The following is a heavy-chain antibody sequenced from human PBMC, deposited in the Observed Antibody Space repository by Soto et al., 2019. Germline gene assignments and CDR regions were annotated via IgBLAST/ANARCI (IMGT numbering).Heavy chain of an antibody. CDR3: AKRGTPTTGPFEY. J-gene: IGHJ4*02. CDR2: IHNTGDST. Sequence: GGSLRLSCAASGFTFSNYAMSWARQAPGRGLEWVSTIHNTGDSTYYADPVKGRFTISRDNSKNTLYLQMNSLRAKDTAVYYCAKRGTPTTGPFEYWGQGALVTVSS. D-gene: IGHD1-7*01. CDR1: GFTFSNYA. V-gene: IGHV3-23*01.